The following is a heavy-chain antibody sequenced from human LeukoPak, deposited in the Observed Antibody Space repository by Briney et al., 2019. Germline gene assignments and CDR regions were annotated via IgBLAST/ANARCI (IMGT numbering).Heavy chain of an antibody. D-gene: IGHD2-15*01. CDR3: ARGYCSGGSCYSYYYYNYMDV. J-gene: IGHJ6*03. CDR2: IHYSGST. CDR1: GGSISSSSYY. V-gene: IGHV4-39*07. Sequence: PSETLSLTCTVSGGSISSSSYYWGWIRQPPGKGLEWIGSIHYSGSTNYNPSLKSRVTISVDTSKNQFSLKLSSVTAADTAVYYCARGYCSGGSCYSYYYYNYMDVWGKGTTVPVSS.